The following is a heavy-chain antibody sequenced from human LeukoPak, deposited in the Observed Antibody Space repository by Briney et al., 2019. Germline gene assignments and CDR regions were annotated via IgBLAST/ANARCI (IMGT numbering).Heavy chain of an antibody. CDR3: ARGYSSSWFNYYYHYYMDV. D-gene: IGHD6-13*01. CDR2: IYTSGST. CDR1: GGSISSYY. Sequence: SETLSLTCTVSGGSISSYYWSWIRQPPGKGLEWIGYIYTSGSTNYNPSLKSRVTISVDTSKNQFSLKLSSVTAADTAVYYCARGYSSSWFNYYYHYYMDVWGKGTTVTVSS. V-gene: IGHV4-4*09. J-gene: IGHJ6*03.